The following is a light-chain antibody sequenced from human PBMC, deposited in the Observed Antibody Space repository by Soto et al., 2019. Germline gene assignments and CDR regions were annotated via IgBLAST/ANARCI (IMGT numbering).Light chain of an antibody. CDR3: VAWDTSLKGPA. V-gene: IGLV1-44*01. J-gene: IGLJ2*01. Sequence: QSVLTQPPSASGTPGQRVTIPCSGSGSNIGGNTVNWYQQLPGTAPKLLIYSNDQRPSGVPNRFSGSKSGTSASLAISGLQSEDEADYYCVAWDTSLKGPAFGGGTKLTVL. CDR2: SND. CDR1: GSNIGGNT.